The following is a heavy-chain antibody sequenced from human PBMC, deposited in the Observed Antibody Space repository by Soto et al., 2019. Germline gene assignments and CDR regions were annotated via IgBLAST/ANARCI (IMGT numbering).Heavy chain of an antibody. CDR3: ARGIRNYYGTDV. CDR2: IKTDGTTA. CDR1: GCTFIDYY. V-gene: IGHV3-74*01. Sequence: PGGSLRLSCAASGCTFIDYYIIWIRQAPGKGLEWVSQIKTDGTTANYADFVKGRFTISRDNAKNTVYLQLSSLRAEDTAVYYCARGIRNYYGTDVWGQGTTVTVSS. J-gene: IGHJ6*02.